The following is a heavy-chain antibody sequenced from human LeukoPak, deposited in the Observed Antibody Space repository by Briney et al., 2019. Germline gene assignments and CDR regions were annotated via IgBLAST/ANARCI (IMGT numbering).Heavy chain of an antibody. Sequence: GGSLRLSCAASGFTVSSNYMSWVRQAPGKGLEWVSVIYSGGSTYYADSVKGRFTISRDNSKNTLYLQMNSLRAEDTAVYYCARVSSSWTLDYWGQGTLVTVSS. CDR3: ARVSSSWTLDY. CDR1: GFTVSSNY. V-gene: IGHV3-66*01. CDR2: IYSGGST. J-gene: IGHJ4*02. D-gene: IGHD6-13*01.